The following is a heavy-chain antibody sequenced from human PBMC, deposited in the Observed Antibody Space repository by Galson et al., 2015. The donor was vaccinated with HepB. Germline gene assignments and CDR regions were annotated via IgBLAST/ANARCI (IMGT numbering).Heavy chain of an antibody. Sequence: SVKVSCKASGYTFTGYYMHWVRQAPGQGLEWMGWINPNSGGTNYAQKFQGRVTMTRDTSISTAYMELSRLRSDDTAVYYCARGSISELTLIEWGAFDIWGQGTMVTVSS. J-gene: IGHJ3*02. CDR2: INPNSGGT. CDR3: ARGSISELTLIEWGAFDI. CDR1: GYTFTGYY. D-gene: IGHD1-7*01. V-gene: IGHV1-2*02.